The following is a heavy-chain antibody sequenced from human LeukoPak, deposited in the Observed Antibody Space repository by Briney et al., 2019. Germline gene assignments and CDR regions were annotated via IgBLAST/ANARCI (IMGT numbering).Heavy chain of an antibody. CDR2: ISYDGSNK. V-gene: IGHV3-30-3*01. CDR1: GFTFSSYA. CDR3: ARGAPPDY. J-gene: IGHJ4*02. Sequence: GGSLRLSCAASGFTFSSYAMHWVRQAPGKGLEWVAVISYDGSNKYYADSVKGRFTISRDNSRTFLYLQMDSLRLEDTAVYYCARGAPPDYWGQGTLVTVSS.